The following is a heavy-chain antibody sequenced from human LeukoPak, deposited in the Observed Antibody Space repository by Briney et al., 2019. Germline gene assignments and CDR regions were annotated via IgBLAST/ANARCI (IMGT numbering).Heavy chain of an antibody. CDR1: GDTFSSYY. CDR3: ATSRITMIGDYMDF. J-gene: IGHJ6*03. CDR2: ITPSGDST. Sequence: GASVKVSCKASGDTFSSYYMHWVRQAPGQGLEWMGIITPSGDSTNYAQKFQGRVTMTRDTSTSTVYMELSSLRSEDTAVYFCATSRITMIGDYMDFWGRGTAVTVSS. V-gene: IGHV1-46*01. D-gene: IGHD3-22*01.